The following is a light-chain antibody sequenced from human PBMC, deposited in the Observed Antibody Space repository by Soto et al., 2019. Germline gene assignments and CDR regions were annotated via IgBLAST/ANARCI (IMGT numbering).Light chain of an antibody. V-gene: IGLV2-14*01. J-gene: IGLJ1*01. CDR3: SSYTSTSTPCV. CDR2: EVS. Sequence: QSVLTQPASVSGSPGQSTTISCTGTSSDVGGYNYDSWYQLHPGKAPKLIIYEVSHRPSGASNHFSGYKSGNTASLTISGLQAEDEADYYCSSYTSTSTPCVFGTGTKVTVL. CDR1: SSDVGGYNY.